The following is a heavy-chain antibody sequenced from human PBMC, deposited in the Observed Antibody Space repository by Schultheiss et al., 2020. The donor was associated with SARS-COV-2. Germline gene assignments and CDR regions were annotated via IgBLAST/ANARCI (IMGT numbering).Heavy chain of an antibody. D-gene: IGHD6-19*01. J-gene: IGHJ2*01. Sequence: WGSLRLSCAVYGGSFSSYYWSWIRQPPGKGLEWIGYIYYSGSTNYNPSLKSRVTISVDTSKNQFSLKLSSVTAADTAVYYCARDPSGWPNWYFDLWGRGTLVTVSS. CDR2: IYYSGST. V-gene: IGHV4-59*01. CDR1: GGSFSSYY. CDR3: ARDPSGWPNWYFDL.